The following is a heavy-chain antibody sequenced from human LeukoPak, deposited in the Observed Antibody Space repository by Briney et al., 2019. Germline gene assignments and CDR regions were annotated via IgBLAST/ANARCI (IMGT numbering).Heavy chain of an antibody. CDR2: ISGSGGST. J-gene: IGHJ4*02. CDR3: ATEQAVAAALFYFDY. CDR1: GFTFSSYA. D-gene: IGHD2-15*01. Sequence: GGSLRLSCAASGFTFSSYAMSWVRQAPGKGLEWVSAISGSGGSTYYADSVKGRFTISRDNFKNTLYLQMNSLRAEDTAVYYCATEQAVAAALFYFDYWGQGTLVTVSS. V-gene: IGHV3-23*01.